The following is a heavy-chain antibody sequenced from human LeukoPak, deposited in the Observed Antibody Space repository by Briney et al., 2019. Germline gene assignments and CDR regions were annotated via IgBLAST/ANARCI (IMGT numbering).Heavy chain of an antibody. Sequence: SETLSLTCTIPGGSINRSTYYWGWIRQPPGKGLEWIASIYYNGNTYYKPSLKSRVTISVDTSKNQFSLKLSSVTAADTAVYYCVRHSGQLWSDWYFDLWGRGTLVTVSS. CDR1: GGSINRSTYY. D-gene: IGHD5-18*01. CDR2: IYYNGNT. V-gene: IGHV4-39*01. CDR3: VRHSGQLWSDWYFDL. J-gene: IGHJ2*01.